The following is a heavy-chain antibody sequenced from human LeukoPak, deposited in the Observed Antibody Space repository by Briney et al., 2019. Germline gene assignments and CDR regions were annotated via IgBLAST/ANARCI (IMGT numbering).Heavy chain of an antibody. CDR3: ARDSRFGKLLIPYFDY. Sequence: GGSLRLSCAASGFTLGSYAMSWVRQAPGKGLEWVSYITSRSSSIYYADSVKGRFTISRDNAQNSLYLQMNSLRDEDTAVYYCARDSRFGKLLIPYFDYWGQGTLVTVSS. CDR2: ITSRSSSI. V-gene: IGHV3-48*02. D-gene: IGHD3-10*01. J-gene: IGHJ4*02. CDR1: GFTLGSYA.